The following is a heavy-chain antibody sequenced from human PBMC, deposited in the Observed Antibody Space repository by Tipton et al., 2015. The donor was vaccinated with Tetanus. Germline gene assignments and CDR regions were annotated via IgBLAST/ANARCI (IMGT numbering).Heavy chain of an antibody. J-gene: IGHJ4*02. CDR3: ASGSTLDF. CDR1: GFTFSSYS. Sequence: SLRLSCAASGFTFSSYSMNRVRQAPGKGLEWVASISSTSRYIYYADSVKGRFTISRDNTKSSLYLQMNSLRAGDTAVYYCASGSTLDFWGQGTLVTVSS. V-gene: IGHV3-21*01. D-gene: IGHD6-25*01. CDR2: ISSTSRYI.